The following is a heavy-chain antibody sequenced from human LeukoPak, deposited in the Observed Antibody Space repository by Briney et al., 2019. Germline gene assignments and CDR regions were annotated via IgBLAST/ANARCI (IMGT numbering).Heavy chain of an antibody. CDR1: GFTFSSYA. CDR2: ISGSGGNT. CDR3: ARDYSTARYYYYYMDV. J-gene: IGHJ6*03. D-gene: IGHD6-13*01. V-gene: IGHV3-23*01. Sequence: GGSLRLSCAASGFTFSSYAMNWVRQAPGKGLEWVSAISGSGGNTHYADSVKGRFTISRDNAKNSLHLQMNSLRAEDTAVYYCARDYSTARYYYYYMDVWGKGTTVTVSS.